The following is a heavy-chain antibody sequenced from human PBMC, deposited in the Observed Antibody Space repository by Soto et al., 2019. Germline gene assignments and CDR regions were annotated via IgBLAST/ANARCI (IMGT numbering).Heavy chain of an antibody. V-gene: IGHV3-30-3*01. Sequence: GGSLRLSCAASGFTFSSYAMHWVRQAPGKGLEWVAVISYDGSNKYYADSVKGRFTISRDNSKNTLYLQMNSLRAEDTAVYYCAREIHYYDSSGSPDFDYWGQGTLVTVS. J-gene: IGHJ4*02. CDR3: AREIHYYDSSGSPDFDY. D-gene: IGHD3-22*01. CDR2: ISYDGSNK. CDR1: GFTFSSYA.